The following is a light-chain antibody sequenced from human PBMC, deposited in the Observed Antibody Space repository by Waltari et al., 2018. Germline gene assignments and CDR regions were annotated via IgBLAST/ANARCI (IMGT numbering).Light chain of an antibody. CDR1: QNVLYSSNNKNY. CDR2: WTS. J-gene: IGKJ1*01. Sequence: DIVMTQSPGSLAVSLGERATINCKSSQNVLYSSNNKNYIAWYQQKSGQPPKFLIYWTSTRGSGVPDRFSGSGSGTDFALTISSLQAEDVAVYYCQQYYTTPWTFGQGTKVEIK. CDR3: QQYYTTPWT. V-gene: IGKV4-1*01.